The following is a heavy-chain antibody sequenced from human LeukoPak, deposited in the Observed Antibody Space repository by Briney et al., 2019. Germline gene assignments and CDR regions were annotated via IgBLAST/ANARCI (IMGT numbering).Heavy chain of an antibody. Sequence: GGSLRLSCAASGCTFSGFAMSWVRQAPGKGLEWVANINRDGSEKYYVYSVRGRFTISRDKAKNSLYLQMNSLRAEDTSVYYCARVLVGGTNWFDPWGQGTLVTVSS. V-gene: IGHV3-7*02. CDR2: INRDGSEK. CDR3: ARVLVGGTNWFDP. CDR1: GCTFSGFA. D-gene: IGHD1-26*01. J-gene: IGHJ5*02.